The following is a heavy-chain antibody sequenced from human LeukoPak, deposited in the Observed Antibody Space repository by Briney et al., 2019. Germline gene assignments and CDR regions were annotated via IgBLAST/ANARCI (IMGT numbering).Heavy chain of an antibody. CDR1: GFTFSSYG. Sequence: GGSLRLSCAASGFTFSSYGMSWVRQAPGKGLEWVSATRGSGSRTYYADSVNGRFTISRDNSKNTLYLQMNSLRAEDTAVYYCAKDRPDYYDSSGYYLRGYFDPWGQGTLVTVSS. D-gene: IGHD3-22*01. V-gene: IGHV3-23*01. CDR3: AKDRPDYYDSSGYYLRGYFDP. CDR2: TRGSGSRT. J-gene: IGHJ4*02.